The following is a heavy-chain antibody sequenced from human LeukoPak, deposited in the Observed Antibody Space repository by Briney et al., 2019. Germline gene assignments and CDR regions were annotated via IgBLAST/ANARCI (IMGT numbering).Heavy chain of an antibody. CDR3: ARDHNYAFDN. J-gene: IGHJ4*02. V-gene: IGHV3-48*01. D-gene: IGHD1-1*01. CDR2: IGIDSGNT. Sequence: GGSLRLSCAASGFPFIEYSMNWVRQAPGKGLEWISYIGIDSGNTKYADSVRGRFTISTDKAKNSLYLQMNSLRVEDTAVYYCARDHNYAFDNWGQGTLVSVAS. CDR1: GFPFIEYS.